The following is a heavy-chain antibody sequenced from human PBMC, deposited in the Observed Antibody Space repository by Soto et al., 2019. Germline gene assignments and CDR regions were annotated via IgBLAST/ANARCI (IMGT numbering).Heavy chain of an antibody. CDR1: GDSLRRGFHH. CDR2: IDTNGDT. Sequence: QVQLQESGSGLLKPSQTLSLDCSVSGDSLRRGFHHWSWIRQTPGKGLQLIGYIDTNGDTHYDPSLRNRLNMSIVTTESRFSLKVTSVTAADTAVYYCARGTVYYLPNDKCGFFFDHWGQGALVTVTS. J-gene: IGHJ4*02. CDR3: ARGTVYYLPNDKCGFFFDH. V-gene: IGHV4-31*03. D-gene: IGHD3-10*01.